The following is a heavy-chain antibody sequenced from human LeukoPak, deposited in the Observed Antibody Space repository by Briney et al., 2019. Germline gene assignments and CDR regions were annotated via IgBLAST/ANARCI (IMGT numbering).Heavy chain of an antibody. CDR1: GYTCTSYN. CDR3: ARARFIGRRFIAVAGTKKYYFDY. CDR2: MNPNSGNT. D-gene: IGHD6-19*01. V-gene: IGHV1-8*01. J-gene: IGHJ4*02. Sequence: ASVKVSCKASGYTCTSYNINWVRQATGQGLEWMGWMNPNSGNTGYAQKFQGRVTMTRNTSISTAYMEPSSLRSEDTAVYYCARARFIGRRFIAVAGTKKYYFDYWGRGTLVTVSS.